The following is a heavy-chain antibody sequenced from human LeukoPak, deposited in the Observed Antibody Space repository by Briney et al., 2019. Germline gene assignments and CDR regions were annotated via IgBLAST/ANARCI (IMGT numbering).Heavy chain of an antibody. Sequence: GGSLRLSCAASGFTFSSFRMRWVRQAPGKGLVWVSRVNIDGSITNYADSVRGRFTISRDNAKNTLYLQMNSLRDEDTAVYYCARVSGIVATIAFDYWGQGTLVTVSS. CDR3: ARVSGIVATIAFDY. V-gene: IGHV3-74*01. CDR2: VNIDGSIT. D-gene: IGHD5-12*01. J-gene: IGHJ4*02. CDR1: GFTFSSFR.